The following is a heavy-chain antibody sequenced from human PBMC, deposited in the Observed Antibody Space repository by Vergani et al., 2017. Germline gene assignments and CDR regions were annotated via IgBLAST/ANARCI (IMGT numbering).Heavy chain of an antibody. V-gene: IGHV3-30*02. J-gene: IGHJ4*02. CDR1: GFTLSNYA. CDR2: IQFDGINQ. CDR3: AKHFRGWGIDY. D-gene: IGHD3-16*01. Sequence: QVQLVESGGGVVQRGGSLRLSCATSGFTLSNYAMQWIRQGPGKGLEFVAFIQFDGINQYYADSVKGRFTLSRDFSKNTLYLKMNSLRTDDTATYYCAKHFRGWGIDYWGQGTQVIVSS.